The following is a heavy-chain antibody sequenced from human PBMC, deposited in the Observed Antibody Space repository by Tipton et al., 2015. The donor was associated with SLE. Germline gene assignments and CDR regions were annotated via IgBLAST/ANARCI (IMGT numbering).Heavy chain of an antibody. J-gene: IGHJ6*02. CDR1: GDSISGQY. D-gene: IGHD4-17*01. CDR2: IYYSGST. V-gene: IGHV4-59*11. Sequence: TLSLTCTVSGDSISGQYWSWIRQPPGKGLEWIGSIYYSGSTNYNPSLKSRVTISVDPSKNQFSLKLSSVTAADTAVYYCARDYGADYYYGGMDVWGQGTTVTVSS. CDR3: ARDYGADYYYGGMDV.